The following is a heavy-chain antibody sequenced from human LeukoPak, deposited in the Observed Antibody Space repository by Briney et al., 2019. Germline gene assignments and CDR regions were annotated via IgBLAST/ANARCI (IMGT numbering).Heavy chain of an antibody. Sequence: GGSLRLSCSASGFTFSVLGMHWVRHAPGKGLEYVSAISSDGGSAYHADSVEGRFTISRDNSKNTLYLQMSSLRAEDTAVYYCVRWYCTTTSCRSPDYWGQGTLVTVSS. D-gene: IGHD2-2*01. V-gene: IGHV3-64D*09. CDR2: ISSDGGSA. CDR1: GFTFSVLG. J-gene: IGHJ4*02. CDR3: VRWYCTTTSCRSPDY.